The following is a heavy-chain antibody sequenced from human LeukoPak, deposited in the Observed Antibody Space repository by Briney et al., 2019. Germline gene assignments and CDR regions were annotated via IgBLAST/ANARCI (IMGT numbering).Heavy chain of an antibody. D-gene: IGHD2-15*01. CDR1: GGTFSSYA. V-gene: IGHV1-69*05. CDR3: ARVDCSGGSCYTSFDY. J-gene: IGHJ4*02. CDR2: IIPIFGTA. Sequence: ASVKVSCKASGGTFSSYAISWVRQAPGQGLEWMGGIIPIFGTANYAQKFQGRVMITTDESTSTAYMELSSLRSEDTAVYYCARVDCSGGSCYTSFDYWGQGTLVTVSS.